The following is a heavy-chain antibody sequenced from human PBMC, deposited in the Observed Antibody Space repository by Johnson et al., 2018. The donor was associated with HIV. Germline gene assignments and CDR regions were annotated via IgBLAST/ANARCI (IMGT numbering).Heavy chain of an antibody. J-gene: IGHJ3*02. V-gene: IGHV3-30*02. CDR1: GFSFSSYG. D-gene: IGHD1-26*01. CDR3: AKGFRVGATDAFDI. Sequence: QVQLVESGGGVVQPGGSLRLSCAASGFSFSSYGMHWVHQAPGKGLERVAFMRYDGSNKYYSDSVKGRFTISRDNSKNTLYLQMNSLRAEDTAVYRCAKGFRVGATDAFDIWGQGTMVTVSS. CDR2: MRYDGSNK.